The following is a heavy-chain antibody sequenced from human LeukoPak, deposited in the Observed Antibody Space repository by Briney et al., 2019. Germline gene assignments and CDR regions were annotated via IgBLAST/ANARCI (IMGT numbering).Heavy chain of an antibody. CDR3: ASSSGGFNWFDP. V-gene: IGHV3-74*01. Sequence: GGSLRLSCAASGFTFSRYWMHWVRQAPGKGLVWVSRINSDGSSTNYADSVKGRFTISRDNAKNTLHLQMNSLRVEDTAVYYCASSSGGFNWFDPWGQGTLVTVSS. J-gene: IGHJ5*02. CDR1: GFTFSRYW. D-gene: IGHD3-22*01. CDR2: INSDGSST.